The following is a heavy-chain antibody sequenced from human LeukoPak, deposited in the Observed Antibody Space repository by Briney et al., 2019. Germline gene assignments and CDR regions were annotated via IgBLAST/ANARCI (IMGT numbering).Heavy chain of an antibody. J-gene: IGHJ6*02. CDR3: ARAGYSSSWFRGYGMDI. V-gene: IGHV4-34*01. Sequence: PSETLSLTCAVYGGSFSGYYWSWIRQPPGKGLEWIGEINHSGSTNYNPSLKSRVTISVDTSKNQFSLKLSSVTAADTAVYYCARAGYSSSWFRGYGMDIWGQGTTVTVSS. CDR1: GGSFSGYY. CDR2: INHSGST. D-gene: IGHD6-13*01.